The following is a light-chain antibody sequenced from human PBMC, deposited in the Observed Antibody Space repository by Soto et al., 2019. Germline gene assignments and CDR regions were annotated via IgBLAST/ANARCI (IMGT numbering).Light chain of an antibody. CDR1: QSISTY. J-gene: IGKJ2*01. V-gene: IGKV1-39*01. CDR3: QQSYTIPYT. Sequence: DIQMTQSPSSLPASVGDRVTPTCRASQSISTYLNWYQQKPGKAPKLLIYAASSLQSGVPSRLSGSGSGTDFTLTIDSLQPEDFATYYCQQSYTIPYTFGQGTKLEIK. CDR2: AAS.